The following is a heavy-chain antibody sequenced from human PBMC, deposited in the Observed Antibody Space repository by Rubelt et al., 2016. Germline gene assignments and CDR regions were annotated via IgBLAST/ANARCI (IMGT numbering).Heavy chain of an antibody. CDR2: IYYSGST. D-gene: IGHD6-19*01. Sequence: QVQLQESGPGLVKPSETLSLTCTVSGGSISSYYWRWIRQPPGKGLEWIGYIYYSGSTNYNPSLKGRFTISVDTSKNQFSLKLSSVTAADTAVYYCARLQDGSSGWFRGVNWFDPWGQGTLVTVSS. V-gene: IGHV4-59*08. CDR1: GGSISSYY. J-gene: IGHJ5*02. CDR3: ARLQDGSSGWFRGVNWFDP.